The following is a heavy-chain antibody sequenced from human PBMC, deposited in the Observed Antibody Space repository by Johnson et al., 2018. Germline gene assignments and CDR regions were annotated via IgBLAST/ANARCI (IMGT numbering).Heavy chain of an antibody. CDR2: IKSHAYDGTT. V-gene: IGHV3-49*05. CDR3: TRDPLGLNYVMY. Sequence: VQLVESGGGLVKPGRSLRLSCTTSGFTFRDYTMSWFRQPPGKGLEWVGCIKSHAYDGTTEYAASVKGRFTISRDVSKSIAYLQMNSLETEDKAVYYCTRDPLGLNYVMYWGQGTLVTVSS. CDR1: GFTFRDYT. J-gene: IGHJ4*02. D-gene: IGHD1-7*01.